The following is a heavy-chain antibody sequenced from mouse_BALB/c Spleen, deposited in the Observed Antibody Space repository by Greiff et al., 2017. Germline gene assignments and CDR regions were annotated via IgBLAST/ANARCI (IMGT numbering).Heavy chain of an antibody. CDR2: IWAGGST. CDR3: ARVYGSSPPWYFDV. V-gene: IGHV2-9*02. D-gene: IGHD1-1*01. J-gene: IGHJ1*01. Sequence: VKLVESGPGLVAPSQSLSITCTVSGFSLTSYGVHWVRQPPGKGLEWLGVIWAGGSTNYNSALMSRLSISKDNSKSQVFLKMNSLQTDDTAMYYCARVYGSSPPWYFDVWGAGTTVTVSS. CDR1: GFSLTSYG.